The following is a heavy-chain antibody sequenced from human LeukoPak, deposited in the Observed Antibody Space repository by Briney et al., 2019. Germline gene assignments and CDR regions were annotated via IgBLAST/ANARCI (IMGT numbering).Heavy chain of an antibody. CDR2: IYTSLTT. D-gene: IGHD2-15*01. J-gene: IGHJ4*02. V-gene: IGHV4-4*07. CDR1: VGSISSYY. CDR3: AENPFAAPFDY. Sequence: PSETLSLTCTVSVGSISSYYWRWIRQPAGKGREWIGRIYTSLTTNYNTTLKSQATMSLDTSKRQSSLSLSSVTAADTAVYFCAENPFAAPFDYWGPGTLVTVSS.